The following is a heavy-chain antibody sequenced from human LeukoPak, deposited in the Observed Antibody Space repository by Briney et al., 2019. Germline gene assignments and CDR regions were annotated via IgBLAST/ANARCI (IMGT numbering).Heavy chain of an antibody. V-gene: IGHV3-30*03. CDR3: ASRSEAFDL. J-gene: IGHJ3*01. D-gene: IGHD1-14*01. Sequence: GGSLRLSCAASGFTFSSYGMHWVRQAPGKGLEWVAVISYDGSNKYYADSVKGRFTISRDNFKNTVELQMNSLRAEDTALYYCASRSEAFDLWGQGTMVTVSS. CDR1: GFTFSSYG. CDR2: ISYDGSNK.